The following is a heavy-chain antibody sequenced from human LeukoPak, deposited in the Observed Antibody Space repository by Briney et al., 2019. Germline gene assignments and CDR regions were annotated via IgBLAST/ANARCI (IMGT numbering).Heavy chain of an antibody. Sequence: GRSLRLSCAASGFTFSSYGMHWVRQAPGKGLEWVAVIWYDGNNKYYVDSVKGRFAISRDNSKNTLYLQMNSLRDEDTAVYYCARGSGNYYNRLDYWGQGTLVTVSS. CDR3: ARGSGNYYNRLDY. J-gene: IGHJ4*02. CDR1: GFTFSSYG. CDR2: IWYDGNNK. D-gene: IGHD1-26*01. V-gene: IGHV3-33*01.